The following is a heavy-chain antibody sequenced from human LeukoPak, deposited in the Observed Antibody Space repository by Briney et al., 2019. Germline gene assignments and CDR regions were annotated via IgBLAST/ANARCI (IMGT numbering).Heavy chain of an antibody. Sequence: SETLSLTCTVSGDSFSSDYWSWIRQPPGKGLEWIGYISYSGSTKYNPSLKSQVTISVDRPKKQFSLRLSSVTAADTAVYYCARGQKYTSGYTVTELGSRYFDYWGQGTLVTVSS. D-gene: IGHD5-18*01. J-gene: IGHJ4*02. CDR2: ISYSGST. CDR1: GDSFSSDY. CDR3: ARGQKYTSGYTVTELGSRYFDY. V-gene: IGHV4-59*01.